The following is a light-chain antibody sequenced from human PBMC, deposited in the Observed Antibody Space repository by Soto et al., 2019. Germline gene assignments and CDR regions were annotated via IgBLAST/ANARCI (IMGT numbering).Light chain of an antibody. CDR2: DAS. CDR3: QQRSNWPIT. CDR1: QSVGSL. V-gene: IGKV3-11*01. J-gene: IGKJ5*01. Sequence: EIVLTQSPATLSLSPGEGATLSCRASQSVGSLLAWYQQKPGQAPRLVIYDASNRATGIPARFSGSGSGTDFTLTISSLGPEDFAVYYCQQRSNWPITFGQGTRVEIK.